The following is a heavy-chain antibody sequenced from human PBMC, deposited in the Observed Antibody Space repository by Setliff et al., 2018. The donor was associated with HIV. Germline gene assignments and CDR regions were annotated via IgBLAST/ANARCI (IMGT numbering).Heavy chain of an antibody. CDR3: ARGEPVDILTGYFDY. CDR2: IYTSGSS. CDR1: GGSISSGSYY. D-gene: IGHD3-9*01. Sequence: TSETLSLTCTVSGGSISSGSYYRSWIRQPAGKGLEWIGLIYTSGSSNYNPSLKSRVTISGDTSKRQFSLKMSSVTAADTAVYYCARGEPVDILTGYFDYWGQGTLVTVSS. J-gene: IGHJ4*02. V-gene: IGHV4-61*02.